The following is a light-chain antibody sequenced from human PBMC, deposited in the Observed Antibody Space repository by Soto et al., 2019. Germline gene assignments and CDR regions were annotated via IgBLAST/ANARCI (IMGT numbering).Light chain of an antibody. J-gene: IGKJ4*01. V-gene: IGKV3-15*01. CDR2: GAS. Sequence: ELVMTQSPATLSVSPGERATLSCRASQSVRSSFLAWYQQKPGQAPSLLIYGASTRATGIPARFSGSGSGTEFTLTINSLQSEDFAVYYCQQYSNWPLTFGGGTKVDI. CDR3: QQYSNWPLT. CDR1: QSVRSSF.